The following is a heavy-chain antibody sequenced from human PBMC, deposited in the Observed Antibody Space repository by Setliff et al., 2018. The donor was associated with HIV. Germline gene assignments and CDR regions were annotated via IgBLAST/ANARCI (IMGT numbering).Heavy chain of an antibody. J-gene: IGHJ3*02. CDR3: ATKVYCTNGVCLDAFDI. V-gene: IGHV1-2*06. D-gene: IGHD2-8*01. CDR1: GYTFTGYY. CDR2: IIPNSGAT. Sequence: ASVNVSCKASGYTFTGYYMHWVRQAPGQGLEWMGRIIPNSGATNYAQKFQGRVTMTRDTSISTAYMELSRLRSDDTAVYYCATKVYCTNGVCLDAFDIWGQGTMVT.